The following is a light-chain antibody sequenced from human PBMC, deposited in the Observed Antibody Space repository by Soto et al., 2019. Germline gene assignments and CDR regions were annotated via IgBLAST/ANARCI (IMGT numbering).Light chain of an antibody. Sequence: DIQMTQSPSALSASVEDRVTITFRASQSIGDLLAWYQQKPGEAPKLLIYKASYLASGVPSRFSGSGSGTEFTLTISSLQPEDLATYYCQHYSAFSVTFGQGTKVDIK. CDR3: QHYSAFSVT. V-gene: IGKV1-5*03. CDR2: KAS. CDR1: QSIGDL. J-gene: IGKJ1*01.